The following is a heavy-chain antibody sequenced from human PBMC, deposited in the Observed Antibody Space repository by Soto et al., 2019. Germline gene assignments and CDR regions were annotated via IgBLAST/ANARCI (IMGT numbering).Heavy chain of an antibody. J-gene: IGHJ4*02. Sequence: EVQLVESGGGLVQPGGSLRLSCAASGFTFSDYWMSWVRQAPGKGLECVANIKTDGSEKYYVDPVKGRFTISRDNAKNSLYLQMNSLRAGDTAVYYCASSMGRGGNDYWGQGTRVAVSS. D-gene: IGHD3-10*01. CDR1: GFTFSDYW. V-gene: IGHV3-7*05. CDR3: ASSMGRGGNDY. CDR2: IKTDGSEK.